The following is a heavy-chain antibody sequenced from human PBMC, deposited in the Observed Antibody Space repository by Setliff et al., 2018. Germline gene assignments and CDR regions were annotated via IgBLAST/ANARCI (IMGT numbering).Heavy chain of an antibody. J-gene: IGHJ6*03. V-gene: IGHV4-38-2*02. CDR1: NFSLTGGFF. Sequence: SETLSLTCTVSNFSLTGGFFWAWVRQPPGKGLEWIATVYHRGSTDYKPSLKSRATISVDTSKNQFSLKLTSMTAADPAVYFCAREGRSSTRGWYMDAWGKGTSVTVSS. D-gene: IGHD2-2*01. CDR3: AREGRSSTRGWYMDA. CDR2: VYHRGST.